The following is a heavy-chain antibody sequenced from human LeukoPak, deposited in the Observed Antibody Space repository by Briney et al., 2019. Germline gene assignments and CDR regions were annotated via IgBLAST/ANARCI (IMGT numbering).Heavy chain of an antibody. CDR2: ISGSGGST. CDR3: AKGTVDTANTH. J-gene: IGHJ4*02. CDR1: GFTFSSYA. Sequence: GGSLRLSCAASGFTFSSYAMSWVRQAPGKGLEWVSAISGSGGSTYYADSVKGRFAISRDNSKNTLYLQMNSLRAEDTAVHYCAKGTVDTANTHWGQGTLVTVSS. D-gene: IGHD5-18*01. V-gene: IGHV3-23*01.